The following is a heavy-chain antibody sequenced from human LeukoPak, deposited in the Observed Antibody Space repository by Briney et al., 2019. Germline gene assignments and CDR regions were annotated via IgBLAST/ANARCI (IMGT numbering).Heavy chain of an antibody. CDR1: GDSVSSNSVA. V-gene: IGHV6-1*01. Sequence: PSQTLSLTCAISGDSVSSNSVAWNWVRQSPSRGLEWLGKTKYSSKWYNDYAVSVKSRITINPDTSKNQLSLQLNSVTPEDTAVYYCARTKNWTFDSWGQGTLVTVSS. D-gene: IGHD1-1*01. CDR2: TKYSSKWYN. CDR3: ARTKNWTFDS. J-gene: IGHJ4*02.